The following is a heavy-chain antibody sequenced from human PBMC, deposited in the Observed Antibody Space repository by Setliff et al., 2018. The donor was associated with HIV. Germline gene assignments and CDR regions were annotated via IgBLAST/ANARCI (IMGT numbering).Heavy chain of an antibody. V-gene: IGHV1-18*01. J-gene: IGHJ3*02. CDR2: ISAYNGYT. CDR1: GYTFTSYG. CDR3: ARGYYNFWSGYYDSRFPNPIDAFDI. Sequence: ASVKVSCKASGYTFTSYGISWVRQAPGQGLEWMGWISAYNGYTDYEQKLQGIVTMTTDTSTSTAYMELRSLRSDDPAVYYCARGYYNFWSGYYDSRFPNPIDAFDIWGQGTMVTVSS. D-gene: IGHD3-3*01.